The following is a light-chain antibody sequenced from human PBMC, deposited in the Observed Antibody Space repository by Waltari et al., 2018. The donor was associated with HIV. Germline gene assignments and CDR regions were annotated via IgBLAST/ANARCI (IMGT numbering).Light chain of an antibody. J-gene: IGLJ2*01. CDR1: TSDVGAYDY. CDR3: SSYTNINTVV. Sequence: QSALTQPASVSGSPGQSITISCTGATSDVGAYDYVSWYQQHPGKAPKLIIYEVTNLPSGVSNRFSGSKSGITASLTISGLQTEDESDYYCSSYTNINTVVFGGGTKLTVL. CDR2: EVT. V-gene: IGLV2-14*01.